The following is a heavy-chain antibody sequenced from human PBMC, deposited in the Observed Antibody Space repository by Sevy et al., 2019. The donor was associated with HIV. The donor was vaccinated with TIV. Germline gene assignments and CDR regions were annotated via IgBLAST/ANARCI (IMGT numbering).Heavy chain of an antibody. J-gene: IGHJ3*02. CDR2: IRSKAYGGTT. Sequence: GGSLRLSCTASGFTFGDYAMSWVRQAPGKGLEWVGFIRSKAYGGTTEYAASVKGRFTISRDDSKSFAYLQMNSLKTEETAVYYCTGGLSSTSWAGGFDAFDIWGQGTMVTVSS. CDR1: GFTFGDYA. D-gene: IGHD2-2*01. V-gene: IGHV3-49*04. CDR3: TGGLSSTSWAGGFDAFDI.